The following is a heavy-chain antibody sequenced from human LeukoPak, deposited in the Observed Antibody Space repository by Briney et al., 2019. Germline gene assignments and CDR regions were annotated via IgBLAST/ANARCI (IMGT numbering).Heavy chain of an antibody. J-gene: IGHJ3*02. D-gene: IGHD1-26*01. CDR3: ARLRWEPDDAFDI. CDR2: IYYSGST. V-gene: IGHV4-39*01. Sequence: SETLSLTCTVSGGSISSSSYYWGWVRQPPGKGLEWIGSIYYSGSTYYHPSLKSRVTISVDTSKNQFSLKLSSVTAADTAVYYCARLRWEPDDAFDIWGQGTMVTVSS. CDR1: GGSISSSSYY.